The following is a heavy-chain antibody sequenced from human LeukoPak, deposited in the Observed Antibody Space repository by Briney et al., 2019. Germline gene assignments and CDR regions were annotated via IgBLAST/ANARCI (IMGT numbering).Heavy chain of an antibody. D-gene: IGHD3-9*01. Sequence: PSETLFLTCTVSGGSISSSSYYWGWIRQPPGKGLEWIGSIYYSGSTYYNPSLKSRVTISVDTSKNQFSLKLSSVTAADTAVYYCARDGHNILTGYYAFDYWGQGTLVTVSS. J-gene: IGHJ4*02. CDR1: GGSISSSSYY. V-gene: IGHV4-39*07. CDR3: ARDGHNILTGYYAFDY. CDR2: IYYSGST.